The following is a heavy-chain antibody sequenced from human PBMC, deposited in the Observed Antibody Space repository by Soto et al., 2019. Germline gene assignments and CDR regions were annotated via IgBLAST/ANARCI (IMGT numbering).Heavy chain of an antibody. J-gene: IGHJ4*02. CDR2: IKSKTDGGTS. CDR3: ATGSSLGAPR. CDR1: GFTFGHVW. V-gene: IGHV3-15*01. Sequence: EVQLVESGGGLVKPGGSLRLSCAASGFTFGHVWISWVRQAPGKGLEWVGRIKSKTDGGTSDYAAPVKGRFTISRDDSKNTLYLQMNSLKAGDTAVYYCATGSSLGAPRWGQGTLVTVSS. D-gene: IGHD3-16*01.